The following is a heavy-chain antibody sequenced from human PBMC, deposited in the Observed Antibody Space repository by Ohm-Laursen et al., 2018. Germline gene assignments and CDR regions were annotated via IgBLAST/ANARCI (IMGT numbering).Heavy chain of an antibody. CDR2: ILYSGST. Sequence: SETLSLTCIVSGGSISGYYWSWIRQPPGKGLEWIGYILYSGSTNYNPSLKSRLTMSVDTSQNQFSLKLSSVTAADTAVYYCARYNGNFDSWGQGTLITVSS. V-gene: IGHV4-59*01. CDR3: ARYNGNFDS. CDR1: GGSISGYY. D-gene: IGHD1-14*01. J-gene: IGHJ4*02.